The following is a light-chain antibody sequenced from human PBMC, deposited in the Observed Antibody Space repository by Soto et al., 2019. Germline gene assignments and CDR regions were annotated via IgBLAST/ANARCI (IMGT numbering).Light chain of an antibody. Sequence: DIQMTQSPSSLAACVGDRVTITCHASQDINKNLIWYQQKPGKAPKLLIYDASDLETGVPSRFSGSGSGTGFTFTISSLQPEDFATYYCQQYESLPLTFGQGTRLEIK. CDR1: QDINKN. V-gene: IGKV1-33*01. CDR3: QQYESLPLT. J-gene: IGKJ5*01. CDR2: DAS.